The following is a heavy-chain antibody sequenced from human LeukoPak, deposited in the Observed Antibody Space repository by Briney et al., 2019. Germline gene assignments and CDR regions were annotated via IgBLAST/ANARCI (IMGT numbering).Heavy chain of an antibody. CDR1: GFTFSSYA. CDR3: ARVGYSYDFGAFDI. Sequence: GGSLRLSCAASGFTFSSYAMSWVRQAPGKGLEWVSYISSSSSTIYYADSVKGRFTISRDNAKNSLYLQMNSLRAEDTAVYYCARVGYSYDFGAFDIWGQGTMVTVSS. D-gene: IGHD5-18*01. J-gene: IGHJ3*02. V-gene: IGHV3-48*01. CDR2: ISSSSSTI.